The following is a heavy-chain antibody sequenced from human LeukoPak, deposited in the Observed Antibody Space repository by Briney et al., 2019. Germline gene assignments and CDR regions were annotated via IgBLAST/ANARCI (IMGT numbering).Heavy chain of an antibody. CDR1: GGSISSYY. CDR3: ARSRGYSYGTTFLDY. Sequence: SETLSLTCTVSGGSISSYYWSWIRQPPGKGLEWIGYIYYSGSINYNPSLKSRVTISVDTSKNQFSLKLSSVTAADTAVYYCARSRGYSYGTTFLDYWGQGTLVTVSS. V-gene: IGHV4-59*08. J-gene: IGHJ4*02. D-gene: IGHD5-18*01. CDR2: IYYSGSI.